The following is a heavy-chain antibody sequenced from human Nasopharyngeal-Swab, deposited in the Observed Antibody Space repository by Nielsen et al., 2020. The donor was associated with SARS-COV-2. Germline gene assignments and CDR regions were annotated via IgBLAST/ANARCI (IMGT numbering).Heavy chain of an antibody. J-gene: IGHJ4*01. D-gene: IGHD7-27*01. V-gene: IGHV3-9*01. CDR3: VKGVAVVWGHFND. CDR2: ISCDSVTI. Sequence: SLKISCSASGFPFDDYALHWVRQAPGKGLEWVSGISCDSVTIGSADSLKGRISLSRDNAKNALYLQMNSLRPEDTARYYCVKGVAVVWGHFNDWGRGTLVTVSS. CDR1: GFPFDDYA.